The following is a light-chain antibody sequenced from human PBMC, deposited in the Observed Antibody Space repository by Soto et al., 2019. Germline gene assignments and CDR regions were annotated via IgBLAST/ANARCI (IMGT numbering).Light chain of an antibody. V-gene: IGLV2-14*03. CDR1: SSDVGGYDF. J-gene: IGLJ1*01. CDR3: SSYTSISTYV. CDR2: DVS. Sequence: QSALTQPASVSGSPGQSITISCTGTSSDVGGYDFVSWYRHHPGKAPRLMIYDVSHRPSGVSDRFSASKSGNTASLTISGLLAEDEADYYCSSYTSISTYVFGTGTKVTVL.